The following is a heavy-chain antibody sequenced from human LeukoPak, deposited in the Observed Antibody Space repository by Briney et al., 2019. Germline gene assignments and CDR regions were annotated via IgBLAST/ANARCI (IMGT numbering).Heavy chain of an antibody. D-gene: IGHD5-12*01. J-gene: IGHJ3*02. V-gene: IGHV4-59*08. CDR1: GVSISAYY. Sequence: KPSETLSLTCAVSGVSISAYYWSWIRQSPGTGLEWIGRIYVSGSTNYNPSLKSRVTISIDTSKSQFSLKLSSVTAADTAVYYCARRTYSGYADAFDIWGQGTMVTVSS. CDR2: IYVSGST. CDR3: ARRTYSGYADAFDI.